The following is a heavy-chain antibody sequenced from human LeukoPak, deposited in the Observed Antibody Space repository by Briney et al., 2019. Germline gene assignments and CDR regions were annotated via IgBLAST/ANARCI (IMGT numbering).Heavy chain of an antibody. V-gene: IGHV3-74*01. J-gene: IGHJ3*02. CDR3: ARGHSSGNSYDAFDM. Sequence: GGSLRLSCAASGFNFSNWMHWVRQAPGKGLVWVSLIKTDAITTIYADSVKGRFTVSRDHAKNTMDLQLNSLRAEDTAVYFCARGHSSGNSYDAFDMWGLGTKVTVSS. D-gene: IGHD3-22*01. CDR1: GFNFSNW. CDR2: IKTDAITT.